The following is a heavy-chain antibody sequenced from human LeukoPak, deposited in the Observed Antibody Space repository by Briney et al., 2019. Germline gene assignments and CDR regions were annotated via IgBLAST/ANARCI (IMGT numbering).Heavy chain of an antibody. Sequence: GGSLRLSCAASGFTFSNYAMSWVRQAPGKGLEWVSGISGISTATYYTDSVKGRFTISRDNSKNTLYLQMNSLRAEDTAIYYCARCVGISFFDDWGQGTLVTVSS. J-gene: IGHJ4*02. CDR2: ISGISTAT. CDR3: ARCVGISFFDD. V-gene: IGHV3-23*01. D-gene: IGHD7-27*01. CDR1: GFTFSNYA.